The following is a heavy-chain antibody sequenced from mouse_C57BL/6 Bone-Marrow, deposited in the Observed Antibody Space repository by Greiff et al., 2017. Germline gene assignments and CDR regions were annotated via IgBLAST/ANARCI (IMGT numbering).Heavy chain of an antibody. V-gene: IGHV1-76*01. CDR1: GYTFTDYY. CDR3: ERAGYYGGSYVLAWFAY. Sequence: QVQLQQSGAELVRPGASVKLSCKASGYTFTDYYINWVKQRPGQGLEWIARIYPGSGNTYYNEKFKGKATLTAEKSSSTAYMQRSSLTSEDSAVYFCERAGYYGGSYVLAWFAYWGQGTLVTVSA. D-gene: IGHD1-1*01. J-gene: IGHJ3*01. CDR2: IYPGSGNT.